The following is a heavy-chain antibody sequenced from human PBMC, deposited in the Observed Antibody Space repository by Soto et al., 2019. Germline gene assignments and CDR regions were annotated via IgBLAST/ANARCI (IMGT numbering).Heavy chain of an antibody. CDR1: GGTFSSYT. V-gene: IGHV1-69*02. Sequence: QVQLVQSGAEVKKPGSSVKVSCKASGGTFSSYTISWVRQAPGQGLEWMGRIIPILGIANYAQKFQGRVTNTADKSTSTAYMELSSLRSEDTAVYYCASWFGESGWFDPWGQGTLVTVSS. CDR3: ASWFGESGWFDP. CDR2: IIPILGIA. J-gene: IGHJ5*02. D-gene: IGHD3-10*01.